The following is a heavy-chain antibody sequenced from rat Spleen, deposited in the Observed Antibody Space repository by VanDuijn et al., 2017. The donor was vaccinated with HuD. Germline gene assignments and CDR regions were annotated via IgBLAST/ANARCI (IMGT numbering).Heavy chain of an antibody. Sequence: QVQLKESGPGLVQPSETLSLTCTVSGFSLTSYSVSWVRQPSGKGPEWMGRMWYDGDTAYNSALKSRLSISRDTSKSQVFLKMNNLQTEDTAMYFWARRTTGVMDAWGQGASVTVSS. CDR2: MWYDGDT. V-gene: IGHV2-16*01. D-gene: IGHD1-10*01. J-gene: IGHJ4*01. CDR3: ARRTTGVMDA. CDR1: GFSLTSYS.